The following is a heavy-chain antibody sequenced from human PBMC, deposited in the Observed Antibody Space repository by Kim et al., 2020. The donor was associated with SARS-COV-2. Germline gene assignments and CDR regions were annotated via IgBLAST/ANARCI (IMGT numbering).Heavy chain of an antibody. CDR2: IRSKAYGGTT. Sequence: GGSLRLSCTASGFTFGDYAMSWFRQAPGKGLEWVGFIRSKAYGGTTEYAASVKGRFTISRDDSKSIAYLQMNSLKTEDTAVYYCTRWGFWSGYYTAEHAFDIWGQGTMVTVSS. J-gene: IGHJ3*02. D-gene: IGHD3-3*01. V-gene: IGHV3-49*03. CDR3: TRWGFWSGYYTAEHAFDI. CDR1: GFTFGDYA.